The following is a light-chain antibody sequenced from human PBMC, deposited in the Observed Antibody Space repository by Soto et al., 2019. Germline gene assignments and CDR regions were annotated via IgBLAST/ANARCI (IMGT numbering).Light chain of an antibody. CDR1: SSDVGGYNY. J-gene: IGLJ2*01. CDR2: DVS. Sequence: QSALTQPASVSGSRGQSITISCTGTSSDVGGYNYVSWYQQHPGKAPKLIIYDVSYRPSGVSDRFSGSKSGNTASLTISGLQAEDEADYYCSSYSTSSTLVVFGGGTKLTVL. V-gene: IGLV2-14*03. CDR3: SSYSTSSTLVV.